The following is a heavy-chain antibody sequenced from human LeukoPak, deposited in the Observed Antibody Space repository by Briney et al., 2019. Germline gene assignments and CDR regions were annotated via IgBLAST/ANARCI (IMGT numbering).Heavy chain of an antibody. CDR2: ISYDGNNK. J-gene: IGHJ4*02. D-gene: IGHD1-26*01. V-gene: IGHV3-30-3*01. CDR3: AQSTSSGSYGVDY. Sequence: GGSLRLSCAASGFTFKNSALHWVRQAPGKGLEWVAVISYDGNNKFYADSVKGRFTISRDNSNNTLHLQMNSLRAEDTAVYYCAQSTSSGSYGVDYWGQGTLVTVSS. CDR1: GFTFKNSA.